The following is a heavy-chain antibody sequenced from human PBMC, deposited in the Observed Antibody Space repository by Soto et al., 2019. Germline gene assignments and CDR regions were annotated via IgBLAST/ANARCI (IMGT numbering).Heavy chain of an antibody. CDR2: VHSSGSA. CDR3: ARLGDCISCSRGGGFDD. V-gene: IGHV4-31*03. J-gene: IGHJ4*02. Sequence: QVQLQESGPRLVKPSQTLSLTCTVSGGSISSGGYFWSWIRQHPGKGLEWIGYVHSSGSAYYNPSLSTRLTISLDTALTQVSLKLSSVTAADSAVYYCARLGDCISCSRGGGFDDWGQRTLVTVAS. D-gene: IGHD2-2*01. CDR1: GGSISSGGYF.